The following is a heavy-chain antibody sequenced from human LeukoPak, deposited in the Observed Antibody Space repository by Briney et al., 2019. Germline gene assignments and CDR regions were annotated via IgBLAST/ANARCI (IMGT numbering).Heavy chain of an antibody. D-gene: IGHD6-13*01. V-gene: IGHV3-23*01. CDR1: GFTFSSHG. J-gene: IGHJ4*02. Sequence: TGGSLRLSCAASGFTFSSHGLHWVRQAPGKVLEWVSGITGGGTTTSYADSVKDRFTISRDNSKNTLFLQMNSLRAEDTAVYYCAKGTSGWYWRFDYWGQGTLVTVSS. CDR2: ITGGGTTT. CDR3: AKGTSGWYWRFDY.